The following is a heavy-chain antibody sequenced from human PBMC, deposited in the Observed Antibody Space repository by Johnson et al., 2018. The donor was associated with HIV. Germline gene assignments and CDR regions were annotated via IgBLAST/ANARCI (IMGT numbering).Heavy chain of an antibody. J-gene: IGHJ3*02. CDR1: GFTVSSNY. Sequence: EVQVVESGGGLVQPGGSLRLSCAASGFTVSSNYMSWVRQAPGKGLEWVSVIYSGGSTYYADSVKGRFTISRDNSKNTLYLQMNSLRAEDTAVYYCAKDRSENAFDIWGQGTMVTVSS. V-gene: IGHV3-66*01. CDR2: IYSGGST. CDR3: AKDRSENAFDI.